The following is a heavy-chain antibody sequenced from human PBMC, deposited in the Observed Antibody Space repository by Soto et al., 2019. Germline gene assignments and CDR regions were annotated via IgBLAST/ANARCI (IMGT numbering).Heavy chain of an antibody. CDR1: GGFVNSDTHS. D-gene: IGHD2-2*01. CDR3: ARFVRSCSATTCSTRADV. J-gene: IGHJ6*02. V-gene: IGHV4-61*01. CDR2: IYSGGST. Sequence: QVQLQESGPGLVKPSETLSLTCTVSGGFVNSDTHSWSWIRQTPGKRLEWIGFIYSGGSTKNPSLRSRVTIAADTSQNQFSLKLRSVIVADTAVYHCARFVRSCSATTCSTRADVWGQGITVTVSS.